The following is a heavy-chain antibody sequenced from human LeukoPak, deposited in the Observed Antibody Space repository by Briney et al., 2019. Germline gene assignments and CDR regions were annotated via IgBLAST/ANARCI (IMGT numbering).Heavy chain of an antibody. D-gene: IGHD2-8*01. CDR3: ASSPGYCTNGVCYAGWFDP. CDR2: IYYSGST. Sequence: SETLSLTCTVSGGSISSGDYYWSWIRQPPGKGLEWIGYIYYSGSTYYNPSLKSRVTISVDTSKNQFSLKLSSVTAADTAVYYCASSPGYCTNGVCYAGWFDPWGQGTLVTVSS. CDR1: GGSISSGDYY. V-gene: IGHV4-30-4*01. J-gene: IGHJ5*02.